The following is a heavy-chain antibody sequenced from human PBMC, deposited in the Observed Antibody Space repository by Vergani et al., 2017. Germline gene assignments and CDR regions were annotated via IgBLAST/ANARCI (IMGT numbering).Heavy chain of an antibody. V-gene: IGHV3-23*01. CDR3: AKGGWNYWFDS. CDR2: INTHGDYT. CDR1: GFSFTTFA. D-gene: IGHD1-1*01. Sequence: EVQLLESGGDLVQPGGSLRLSCAASGFSFTTFAMSWVRQAPGKGLEWVSTINTHGDYTRYGDSVKGRFTISRYNSKSTLYLQMNSLRAEDTAIYYCAKGGWNYWFDSWGQGTLVIVS. J-gene: IGHJ5*01.